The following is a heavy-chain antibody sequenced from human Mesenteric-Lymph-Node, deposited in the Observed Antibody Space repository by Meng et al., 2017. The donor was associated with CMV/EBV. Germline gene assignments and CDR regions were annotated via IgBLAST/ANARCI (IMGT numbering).Heavy chain of an antibody. CDR2: IYPGDSDT. Sequence: GESLKISCKASGYSFTNYWLGWVRQMPGKGLEWMGIIYPGDSDTRYSPSFQGQVTISVDKSINTAYLQWSSLKASDTAMYYCARHREFGIAAAGDAFDIWGQGTMVTVSS. V-gene: IGHV5-51*01. CDR3: ARHREFGIAAAGDAFDI. CDR1: GYSFTNYW. D-gene: IGHD6-13*01. J-gene: IGHJ3*02.